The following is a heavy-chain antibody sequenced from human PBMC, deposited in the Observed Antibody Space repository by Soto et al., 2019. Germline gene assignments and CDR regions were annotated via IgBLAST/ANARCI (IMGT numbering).Heavy chain of an antibody. D-gene: IGHD2-2*01. CDR2: IKRDGSET. J-gene: IGHJ4*02. Sequence: GGSLRLSCVGSGFTFSRYWMSWVRQAPGKGLEWVANIKRDGSETYYVDSVKGRFTISRDDTKRTLYLQMDSLRVEDTALYYCTSDGAAQDQLLSADWGQGTLVTVSS. V-gene: IGHV3-7*01. CDR1: GFTFSRYW. CDR3: TSDGAAQDQLLSAD.